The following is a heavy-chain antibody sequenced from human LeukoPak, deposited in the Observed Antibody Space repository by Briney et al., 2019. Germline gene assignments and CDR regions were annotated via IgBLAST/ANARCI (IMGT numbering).Heavy chain of an antibody. CDR2: ISSSSSTI. J-gene: IGHJ4*02. V-gene: IGHV3-48*01. CDR1: GFTFSSYS. CDR3: ARGARTTVTTTVNY. D-gene: IGHD4-17*01. Sequence: GGSLRLSCAASGFTFSSYSMNWVRQAPGKGLEWVSYISSSSSTIYYADSVKGRFTISRDNAKNSLYLQMNSLRSDDTAVYYCARGARTTVTTTVNYWGQGTLVTVSS.